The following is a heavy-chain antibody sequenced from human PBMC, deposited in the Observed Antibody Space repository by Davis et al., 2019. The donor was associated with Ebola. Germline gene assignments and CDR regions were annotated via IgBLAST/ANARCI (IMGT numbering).Heavy chain of an antibody. CDR3: ASVVGAYAPFDY. D-gene: IGHD1-26*01. CDR1: GGTFSSNA. V-gene: IGHV1-2*06. CDR2: VHPISGVT. Sequence: ASVKVSCKASGGTFSSNAINWVRQAPGQGLEWVGRVHPISGVTNYAQRFQGRVTMTRDTSISTAYMEVTSLTSDDTAVYYCASVVGAYAPFDYWGQGTLVTVSS. J-gene: IGHJ4*02.